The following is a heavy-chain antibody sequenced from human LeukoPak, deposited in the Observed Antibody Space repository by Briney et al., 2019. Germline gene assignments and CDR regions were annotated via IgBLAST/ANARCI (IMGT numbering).Heavy chain of an antibody. CDR2: INLNSRTI. CDR3: ARGGAARPDY. D-gene: IGHD6-6*01. J-gene: IGHJ4*02. CDR1: GFTFSTYG. V-gene: IGHV3-48*01. Sequence: GGSLRLSCAASGFTFSTYGMNWVRQAPGKGLEWVSYINLNSRTIDYADSVRGRFTISRDNAKSSLYLQMNSLRAEDTAVYYCARGGAARPDYWGQGTLVTVSS.